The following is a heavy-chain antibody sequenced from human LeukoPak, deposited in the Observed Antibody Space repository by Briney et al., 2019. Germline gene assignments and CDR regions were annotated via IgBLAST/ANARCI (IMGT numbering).Heavy chain of an antibody. D-gene: IGHD6-19*01. Sequence: GGSLRLSCAASGFTFSDYYMSWIRQAPGRGLEWVSYISSSGSTISYADSVKGRFTISRDNAMNSLYLQMSSLRAEDTAIYYCAKELTERWLIDAFDIWGQGTVVTVSS. CDR1: GFTFSDYY. CDR3: AKELTERWLIDAFDI. J-gene: IGHJ3*02. CDR2: ISSSGSTI. V-gene: IGHV3-11*01.